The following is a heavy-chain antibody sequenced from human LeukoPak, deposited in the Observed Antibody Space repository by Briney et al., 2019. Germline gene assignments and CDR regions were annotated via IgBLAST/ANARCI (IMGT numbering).Heavy chain of an antibody. J-gene: IGHJ4*02. CDR2: INPRIGDT. D-gene: IGHD1-7*01. Sequence: ASVTVSCKASGYTFTGFYIHWVRQAPGQGLEWMGLINPRIGDTHSARRFQGRVTMTRDTSISTAYMDLNRLTSDDTAVYYCARGAWDYDGKDYWGQGTLVTVSS. CDR1: GYTFTGFY. V-gene: IGHV1-2*06. CDR3: ARGAWDYDGKDY.